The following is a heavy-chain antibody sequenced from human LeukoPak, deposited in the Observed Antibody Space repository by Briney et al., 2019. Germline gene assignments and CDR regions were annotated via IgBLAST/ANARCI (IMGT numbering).Heavy chain of an antibody. CDR1: GGSFSGYY. CDR3: ARGRQWLVPGHWFDP. D-gene: IGHD6-19*01. V-gene: IGHV4-34*01. CDR2: INHSGST. Sequence: SETLSLTCAVYGGSFSGYYWSWIRQPPGKGLEWIGEINHSGSTNYNPSLKSRVTISVDTSKNQFSLKLSSVTAADTAVYYCARGRQWLVPGHWFDPWGQGTLVTVSS. J-gene: IGHJ5*02.